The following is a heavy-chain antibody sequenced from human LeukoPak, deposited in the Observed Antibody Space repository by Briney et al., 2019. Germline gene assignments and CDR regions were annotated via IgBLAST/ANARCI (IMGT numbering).Heavy chain of an antibody. CDR3: ARGKVYYYYDY. V-gene: IGHV3-53*01. CDR1: GFNVRSNY. Sequence: GGSLRLSCAVSGFNVRSNYMSWVRKAPGKGLEWVSVLHSGGDTYYADSVKGRFTISRDNSENTLFLQMNSLRAEDTAVYYCARGKVYYYYDYWGQGTLVTVSS. J-gene: IGHJ4*02. D-gene: IGHD5/OR15-5a*01. CDR2: LHSGGDT.